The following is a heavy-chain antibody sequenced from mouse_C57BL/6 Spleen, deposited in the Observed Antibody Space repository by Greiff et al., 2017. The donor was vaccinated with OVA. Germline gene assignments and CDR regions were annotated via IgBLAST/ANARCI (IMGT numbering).Heavy chain of an antibody. CDR1: GFNIKNTY. J-gene: IGHJ3*01. V-gene: IGHV14-3*01. CDR2: IDPANGNT. D-gene: IGHD1-1*01. Sequence: EVQGVESVAELVRPGASVKLSCTASGFNIKNTYMHWVKQRPEQGLEWIGRIDPANGNTKYAPKFQGKATITADTSSNTAYLQLSSLTSEDTAIYYCAPSFITTVEGFAYWGQGTLVTVSA. CDR3: APSFITTVEGFAY.